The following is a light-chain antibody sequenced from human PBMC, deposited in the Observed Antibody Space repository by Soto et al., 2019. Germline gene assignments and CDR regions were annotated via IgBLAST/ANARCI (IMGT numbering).Light chain of an antibody. Sequence: QSMLTQPRSVSGSPGQSVTISCTGTSSDVGGYNYVSWYQQDPGKAPKLIIYDVTKRPSGVPDRFSGSKSGNTASLTISGLQAEDEADYYCCSYAGSYTYVFGIGTKVTVL. CDR1: SSDVGGYNY. V-gene: IGLV2-11*01. CDR3: CSYAGSYTYV. CDR2: DVT. J-gene: IGLJ1*01.